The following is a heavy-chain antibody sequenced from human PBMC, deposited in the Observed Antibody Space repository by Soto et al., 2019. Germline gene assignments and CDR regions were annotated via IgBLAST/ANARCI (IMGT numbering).Heavy chain of an antibody. CDR1: GFTFSDYY. J-gene: IGHJ4*02. CDR2: ISSSGXTM. CDR3: ARGGSYSHC. V-gene: IGHV3-11*01. D-gene: IGHD1-26*01. Sequence: SCXASGFTFSDYYMSWIRQAPGKGLEWVSYISSSGXTMYYADSVKGRFTISRDNAKNTLYLQLNSLRDEDTAVYYCARGGSYSHCWGQGTLVTVSS.